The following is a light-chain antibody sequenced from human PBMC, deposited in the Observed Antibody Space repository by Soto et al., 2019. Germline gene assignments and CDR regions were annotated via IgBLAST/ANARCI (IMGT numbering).Light chain of an antibody. J-gene: IGKJ1*01. CDR3: QQRSNWWT. CDR1: QSVSSY. CDR2: DAS. Sequence: EIVLTQSPATLSLSPGERATLSCRASQSVSSYLAWYQQKPGQAPRLLIYDASNRATGIPARFSGSGSGTDFTLTISSLEPEDFAVYYCQQRSNWWTFGQGTQGGYQ. V-gene: IGKV3-11*01.